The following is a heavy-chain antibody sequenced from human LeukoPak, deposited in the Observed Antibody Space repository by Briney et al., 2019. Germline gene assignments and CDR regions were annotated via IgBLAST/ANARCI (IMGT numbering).Heavy chain of an antibody. CDR2: INHSGST. CDR1: GGSFSGHY. D-gene: IGHD2-15*01. CDR3: ARHMRRVGFS. V-gene: IGHV4-34*01. Sequence: PSETLSLTCAVYGGSFSGHYWSWIRQPPGKGLEWIGEINHSGSTNYNPSLKSRVTISVDTSKNQFSLKLSSVTAADTAVYYCARHMRRVGFSWGQGTLVTVSS. J-gene: IGHJ5*02.